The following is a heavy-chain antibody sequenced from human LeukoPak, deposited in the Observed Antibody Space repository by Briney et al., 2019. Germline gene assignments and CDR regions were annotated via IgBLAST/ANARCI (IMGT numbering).Heavy chain of an antibody. CDR2: INNSGST. V-gene: IGHV4-34*01. D-gene: IGHD2-21*02. J-gene: IGHJ4*02. CDR3: ARGSGVVVTAISRYYFDY. CDR1: GGSFSGYY. Sequence: SETLSLTCAVYGGSFSGYYWSWIRQPPGKGLEWIGEINNSGSTNYNPSLKSRVTISVDTSKNQSSLKLRSVTAADTAVYYCARGSGVVVTAISRYYFDYWGQGTLVTVSS.